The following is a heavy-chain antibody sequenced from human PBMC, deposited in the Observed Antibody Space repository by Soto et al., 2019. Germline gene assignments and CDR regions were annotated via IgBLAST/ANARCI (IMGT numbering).Heavy chain of an antibody. J-gene: IGHJ4*02. CDR1: GFTFSSYG. D-gene: IGHD6-19*01. V-gene: IGHV3-33*01. CDR3: ARMAGTFSIDY. Sequence: GGSLRLSCAASGFTFSSYGIHWVRQAPGKGLEWVAVIWFDGSNKYYADSVKGRFTISRDNSKNTLYLQMNSLRVEDTAVYYCARMAGTFSIDYWGQGTLVTVSS. CDR2: IWFDGSNK.